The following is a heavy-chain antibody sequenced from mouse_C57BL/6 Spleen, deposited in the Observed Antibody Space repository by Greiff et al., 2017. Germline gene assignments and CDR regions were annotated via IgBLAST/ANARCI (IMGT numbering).Heavy chain of an antibody. V-gene: IGHV1-19*01. CDR2: INPYNGGT. D-gene: IGHD1-1*01. J-gene: IGHJ4*01. CDR3: ARPITTVEGYAMDY. CDR1: GYTFTDYY. Sequence: VQLQQSGPVLVKPGASVKMSCKASGYTFTDYYMNWVKQSHGKSLEWIGVINPYNGGTSYNQKFKGKATLTVDKSSSTAYMELNSLTSEDSAVYYCARPITTVEGYAMDYWGQGTSVTVSS.